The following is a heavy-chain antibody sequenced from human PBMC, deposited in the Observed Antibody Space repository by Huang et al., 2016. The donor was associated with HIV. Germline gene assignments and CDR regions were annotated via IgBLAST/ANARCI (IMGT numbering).Heavy chain of an antibody. V-gene: IGHV5-51*03. Sequence: EVQLVQSGADVKKPGESLKISCRGSGYNFASYGIAWVRQMPGKGLEWMGISYPGDSDTTYSPSFQGHVTVSVDKSISTAYLRWSSLRASDSAMYYCGRRTRGRGLDYWGQGTLVTVSS. CDR2: SYPGDSDT. CDR3: GRRTRGRGLDY. CDR1: GYNFASYG. J-gene: IGHJ4*02. D-gene: IGHD1-26*01.